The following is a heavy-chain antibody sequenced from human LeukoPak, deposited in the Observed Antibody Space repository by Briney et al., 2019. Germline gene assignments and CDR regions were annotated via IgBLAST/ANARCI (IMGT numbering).Heavy chain of an antibody. D-gene: IGHD6-6*01. J-gene: IGHJ6*03. CDR3: ARDRYSSSYYYYYMDV. V-gene: IGHV3-66*01. CDR1: GFTVSSNY. Sequence: GGSLRLSCAATGFTVSSNYMSWVRQAAGKGVEWVSAIYSSGTTNYADSVKGRFTISRDNSRNTLYLQLSGLRAEDTAVYYCARDRYSSSYYYYYMDVWGKGTTVTVSS. CDR2: IYSSGTT.